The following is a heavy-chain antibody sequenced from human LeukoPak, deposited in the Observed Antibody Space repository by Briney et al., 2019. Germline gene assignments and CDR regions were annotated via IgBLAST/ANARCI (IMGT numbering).Heavy chain of an antibody. Sequence: PGGSLRLSCAASGFTFSSYAMHWVRRAPGKGLEWVAVISFDGSNQYYGNSVKGRFTISRDNSKNTLYLQMNSLRAEDTAVYYCTERDYYDSSGYRSNDAFAVWGQGTRVTVSS. CDR1: GFTFSSYA. D-gene: IGHD3-22*01. CDR2: ISFDGSNQ. CDR3: TERDYYDSSGYRSNDAFAV. J-gene: IGHJ3*01. V-gene: IGHV3-30-3*01.